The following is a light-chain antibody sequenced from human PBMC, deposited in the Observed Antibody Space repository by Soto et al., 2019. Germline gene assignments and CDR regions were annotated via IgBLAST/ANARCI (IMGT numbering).Light chain of an antibody. J-gene: IGKJ5*01. CDR2: GAS. CDR1: QSVSSSY. V-gene: IGKV3-20*01. Sequence: EIVLTQSPGTLSVSPGERATLSCRASQSVSSSYLAWYQQKRGQAPRVLIYGASSMATGIPDRFSGSGSGTDFTLTITRLEPEDFAVYYCQQYRRSSITFGQGTRLEIK. CDR3: QQYRRSSIT.